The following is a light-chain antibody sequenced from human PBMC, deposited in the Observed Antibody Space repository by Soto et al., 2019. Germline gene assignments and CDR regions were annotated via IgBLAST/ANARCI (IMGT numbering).Light chain of an antibody. V-gene: IGKV3-20*01. CDR2: GAS. CDR1: QRVSSSY. CDR3: QQYGSSPRT. Sequence: ESVLTQAPGTRSLSPGERATLSCRASQRVSSSYLAWYPQKPGQAPRLLIYGASSRATGIPDRFSGSGSGTAFTITISRLEPEDFAVYYCQQYGSSPRTFGQGTKV. J-gene: IGKJ1*01.